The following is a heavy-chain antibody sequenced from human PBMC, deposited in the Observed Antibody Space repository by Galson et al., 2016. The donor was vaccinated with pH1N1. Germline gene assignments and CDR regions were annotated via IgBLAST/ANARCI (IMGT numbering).Heavy chain of an antibody. CDR1: GLSFSSSV. Sequence: SLRLSCAGSGLSFSSSVFSWIRQTPGRGLEWVSAINENSGSKYYRDSVQGRFSVSSDRFTVSRDNSRNILYLQMSSLRAEDTAVYYCARGDYIGYYVDQWGQGTLVAVSS. J-gene: IGHJ4*02. V-gene: IGHV3-23*01. CDR2: INENSGSK. D-gene: IGHD4-17*01. CDR3: ARGDYIGYYVDQ.